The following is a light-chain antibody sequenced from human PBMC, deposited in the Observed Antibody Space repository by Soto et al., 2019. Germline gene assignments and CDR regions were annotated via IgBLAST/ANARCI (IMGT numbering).Light chain of an antibody. CDR3: SSYTSSSIWV. J-gene: IGLJ3*02. Sequence: QSALTQPASVSGSPGQSITISCTGTSSDVGGYNYVSWYQQHPGKAPKLMIYEVSNRPSGVSNRFSGSKSGNTASLTISGLQAEDEDDYYCSSYTSSSIWVFGGGTKVTVL. CDR1: SSDVGGYNY. V-gene: IGLV2-14*01. CDR2: EVS.